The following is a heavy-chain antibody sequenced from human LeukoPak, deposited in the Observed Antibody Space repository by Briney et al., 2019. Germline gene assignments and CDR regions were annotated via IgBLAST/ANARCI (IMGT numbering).Heavy chain of an antibody. V-gene: IGHV1-69*13. CDR1: GGTFSSYA. CDR2: IIPIFCTA. J-gene: IGHJ4*02. Sequence: SVKGSCKASGGTFSSYAISWGRQAPGQGLEWMGRIIPIFCTANYAQKFQGRVTITPDESTSTAYLEMSSLRSEDTAVYYCARDDVLRFLEWQYYFDYWAQGTLATVSS. CDR3: ARDDVLRFLEWQYYFDY. D-gene: IGHD3-3*01.